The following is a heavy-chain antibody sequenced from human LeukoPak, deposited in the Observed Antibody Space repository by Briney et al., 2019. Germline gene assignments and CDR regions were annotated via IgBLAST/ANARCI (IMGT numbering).Heavy chain of an antibody. CDR1: GFTFSSYV. Sequence: GGSLRLSCAASGFTFSSYVMSWARQAPGKGLEWVSAIGNSGSSTYYADSVKGRFTISRDNSKNTLYLQMNSLRAEDTAVYYCAKDMVRGVILHAFDIWGQGTMVTVSS. CDR2: IGNSGSST. CDR3: AKDMVRGVILHAFDI. J-gene: IGHJ3*02. D-gene: IGHD3-10*01. V-gene: IGHV3-23*01.